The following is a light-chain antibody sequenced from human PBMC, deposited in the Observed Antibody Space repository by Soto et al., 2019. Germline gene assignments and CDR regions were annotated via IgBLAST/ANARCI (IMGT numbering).Light chain of an antibody. CDR2: EAS. CDR1: QGITNR. V-gene: IGKV1D-12*01. CDR3: QQANSFPIT. Sequence: DIQMTQSPSSVSASVGDRVTITCRASQGITNRLAWYQQKPGTAPKLLIYEASSLQSGVPSRISGSGSVTDFTLTISSLQPEDFATYYCQQANSFPITFGQGTRLEIK. J-gene: IGKJ5*01.